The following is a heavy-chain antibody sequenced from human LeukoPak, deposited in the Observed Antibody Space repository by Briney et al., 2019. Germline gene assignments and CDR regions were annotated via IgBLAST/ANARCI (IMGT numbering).Heavy chain of an antibody. CDR2: INYSGST. J-gene: IGHJ6*02. V-gene: IGHV4-59*01. D-gene: IGHD1-1*01. CDR3: ARAQLNLLVDFGMDV. CDR1: GGSITTYY. Sequence: PSETLSLTCTVSGGSITTYYWTWIRQPPGKGLEWIGYINYSGSTNYNPSLKSRVTISVDTSKNQFSLKLSSVTAADTAVYYCARAQLNLLVDFGMDVWGQGTTVTVFS.